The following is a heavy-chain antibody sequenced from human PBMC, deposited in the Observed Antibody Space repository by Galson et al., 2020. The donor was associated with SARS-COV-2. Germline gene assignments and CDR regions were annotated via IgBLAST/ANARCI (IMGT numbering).Heavy chain of an antibody. D-gene: IGHD3-10*01. V-gene: IGHV3-33*01. J-gene: IGHJ4*02. CDR2: IWYDGSNK. CDR3: AREAGAINAALSFDY. CDR1: GFTFSSYG. Sequence: GESLKISCAASGFTFSSYGMHWVRQAPGKGLEWVAVIWYDGSNKYYADSVKGRFTISRDNSKNTLYLQMNSLRAEDTAVYYCAREAGAINAALSFDYWGQGTLVTVSS.